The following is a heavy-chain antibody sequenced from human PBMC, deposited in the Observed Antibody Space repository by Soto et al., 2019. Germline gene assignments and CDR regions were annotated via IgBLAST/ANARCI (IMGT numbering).Heavy chain of an antibody. Sequence: SVKVSFKASGGPFGSNAISLVRQAPGQGLEWMGGIIPMFDIVHFAQKFHGRVTITADEFTSTAYMELSSLRSQDTAVYYCAREEENEYFDYWGQGTTVTVSS. CDR1: GGPFGSNA. V-gene: IGHV1-69*13. D-gene: IGHD1-1*01. CDR2: IIPMFDIV. CDR3: AREEENEYFDY. J-gene: IGHJ4*02.